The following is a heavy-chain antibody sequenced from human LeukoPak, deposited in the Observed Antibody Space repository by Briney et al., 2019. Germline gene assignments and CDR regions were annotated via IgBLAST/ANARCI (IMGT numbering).Heavy chain of an antibody. V-gene: IGHV3-23*01. CDR2: ISGSGSAGST. J-gene: IGHJ6*03. Sequence: GGSLRLSCAASGFTFSRSAMSWVRQAPGKGLEWVSTISGSGSAGSTYYADSVKGRFTISRDNSKNTLYLQMNSLRAEDTAVYYCAKASYDILTGYNYYYYMDVWGKGTTVTISS. D-gene: IGHD3-9*01. CDR1: GFTFSRSA. CDR3: AKASYDILTGYNYYYYMDV.